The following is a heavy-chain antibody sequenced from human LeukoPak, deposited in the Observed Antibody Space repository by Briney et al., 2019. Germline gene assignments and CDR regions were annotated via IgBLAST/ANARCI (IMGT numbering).Heavy chain of an antibody. CDR1: GCTFSSYA. D-gene: IGHD4-23*01. CDR3: ARKTAGLDYGGSWGAFDI. CDR2: IIPIFGTA. V-gene: IGHV1-69*13. J-gene: IGHJ3*02. Sequence: LVKVSCKASGCTFSSYAISWVRQAPGQGLEWMGGIIPIFGTANYAQKFQGRVTITADESTSTAYMELSSLRSEDTAVYYCARKTAGLDYGGSWGAFDIWGQGTMVTVSS.